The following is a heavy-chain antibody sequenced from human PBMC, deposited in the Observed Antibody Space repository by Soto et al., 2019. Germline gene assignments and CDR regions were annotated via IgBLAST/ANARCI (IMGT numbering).Heavy chain of an antibody. Sequence: QVQLVQSGTEVKKPGASLKISCKASGYTFTRYYMHWVRRAPGQGLEWMGIINPSGGSTSYKQKFQERVHMPSPTTRSTFXXXXXXXXXXXXXXXXXGRDPELRGTVFGVVILWKYNWLDTWGQGTPVTVSS. CDR2: INPSGGST. J-gene: IGHJ5*02. D-gene: IGHD3-3*01. CDR1: GYTFTRYY. CDR3: GRDPELRGTVFGVVILWKYNWLDT. V-gene: IGHV1-46*01.